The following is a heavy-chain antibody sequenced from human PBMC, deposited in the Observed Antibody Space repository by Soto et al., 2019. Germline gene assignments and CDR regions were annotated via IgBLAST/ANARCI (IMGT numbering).Heavy chain of an antibody. D-gene: IGHD3-3*02. CDR3: ARATIFGLVSFDY. J-gene: IGHJ4*02. CDR1: GATFTSYG. Sequence: QVQLVQSGAEVKEPGASVKVSCKASGATFTSYGFNWVRQAPGQGLEWIGWISGYNGDTHYAQNFQVRVTMTIDTSTSTAYMELRSLRSDDTAVYYCARATIFGLVSFDYWGQGTLVTVSS. CDR2: ISGYNGDT. V-gene: IGHV1-18*01.